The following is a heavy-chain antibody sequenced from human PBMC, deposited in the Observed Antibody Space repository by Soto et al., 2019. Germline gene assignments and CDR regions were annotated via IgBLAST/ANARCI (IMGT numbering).Heavy chain of an antibody. CDR3: ARHPGPTYNWNYVRNYYYYYGMDV. CDR1: GYTFTSYG. CDR2: ISAYNGNT. D-gene: IGHD1-7*01. J-gene: IGHJ6*02. V-gene: IGHV1-18*01. Sequence: ASVKVSCKASGYTFTSYGISWVRQAPGQGREWMGWISAYNGNTNYAQKLQGRVTMTTDTSTSTAYMELRSLRSDDTAVYYCARHPGPTYNWNYVRNYYYYYGMDVWGQGTTVTVSS.